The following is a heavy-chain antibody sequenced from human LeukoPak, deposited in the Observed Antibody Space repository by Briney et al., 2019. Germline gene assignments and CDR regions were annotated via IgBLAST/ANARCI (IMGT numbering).Heavy chain of an antibody. Sequence: ASVKVSCQASGYPFINYYVHWVRQAPGQGPEWMGIINPSGGSPNYAQKFQGRVIMTSDTSTSTVYMEVSSLRSDDTAVYYCASSAVVAATPFFDFWGQGTLVTVSS. CDR3: ASSAVVAATPFFDF. J-gene: IGHJ4*02. CDR1: GYPFINYY. V-gene: IGHV1-46*01. CDR2: INPSGGSP. D-gene: IGHD2-15*01.